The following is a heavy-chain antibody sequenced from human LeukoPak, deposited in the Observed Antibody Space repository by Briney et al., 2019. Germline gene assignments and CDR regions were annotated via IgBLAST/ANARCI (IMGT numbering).Heavy chain of an antibody. J-gene: IGHJ4*02. V-gene: IGHV3-23*01. CDR3: AKRDSSGSYEGDY. CDR2: ITENGDNT. CDR1: GFTLRTYW. Sequence: GGSLRLSCAASGFTLRTYWMTWVRQAPGKGLEWVSGITENGDNTYYADSVKGRFTISRDNSKNTLYLQMNSLRAEDTAVYYCAKRDSSGSYEGDYWGQGTLVTVSS. D-gene: IGHD1-26*01.